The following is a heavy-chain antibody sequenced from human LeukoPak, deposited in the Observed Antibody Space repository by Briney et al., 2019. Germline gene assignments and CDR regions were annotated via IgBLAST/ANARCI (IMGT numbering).Heavy chain of an antibody. CDR3: ARGLNRNDYGDYGY. J-gene: IGHJ4*02. CDR1: GGSISGYY. D-gene: IGHD4-17*01. CDR2: IYYSGST. V-gene: IGHV4-59*01. Sequence: KPSETLSLTCTVSGGSISGYYWSWIRQPPGKGLEWIGYIYYSGSTNYNPSLKSRVTISVDTSKNLFSLKLSSVTAADTAVYYCARGLNRNDYGDYGYWGQGTLVTVSS.